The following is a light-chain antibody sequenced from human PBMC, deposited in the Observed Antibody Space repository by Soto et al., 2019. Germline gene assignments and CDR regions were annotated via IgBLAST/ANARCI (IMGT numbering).Light chain of an antibody. J-gene: IGKJ1*01. CDR3: QKYNSAPRT. V-gene: IGKV1-27*01. Sequence: DIQMTQSPSSLSASVGDGVTITCRASQGISNYLAWYQQKPGKVPKLLIYAASTLQSGVPSRFSGSGSGTDFTLTISSLQPEDVETYYCQKYNSAPRTFGQGTRVEIK. CDR1: QGISNY. CDR2: AAS.